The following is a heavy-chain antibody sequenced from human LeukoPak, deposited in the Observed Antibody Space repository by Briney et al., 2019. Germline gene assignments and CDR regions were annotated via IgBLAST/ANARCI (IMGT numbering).Heavy chain of an antibody. CDR3: AKPGRIWFGEFDY. Sequence: TGGSLRLSCAASGFTFSSYSMNWVRQAPGKGLEWVSSISSSSSYIYYADSVKGRFTISRDNAKNTLYLQMNSLRAEDTAVYYCAKPGRIWFGEFDYWGQGTLVTVSS. D-gene: IGHD3-10*01. V-gene: IGHV3-21*04. CDR1: GFTFSSYS. J-gene: IGHJ4*02. CDR2: ISSSSSYI.